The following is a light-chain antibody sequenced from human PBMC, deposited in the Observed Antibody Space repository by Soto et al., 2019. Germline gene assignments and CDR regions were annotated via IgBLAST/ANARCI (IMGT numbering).Light chain of an antibody. V-gene: IGLV2-14*01. CDR1: SSDVGGYNY. CDR2: EVS. J-gene: IGLJ1*01. CDR3: SSYTSSSTRV. Sequence: QSVLTQPASVSGSPGQSITISRTGTSSDVGGYNYVSWYQQHPGKAPKLMIYEVSNRPSGVSNRFSGPKSGNTASLTISGLQAEDEADYYCSSYTSSSTRVFGTGTKVTVL.